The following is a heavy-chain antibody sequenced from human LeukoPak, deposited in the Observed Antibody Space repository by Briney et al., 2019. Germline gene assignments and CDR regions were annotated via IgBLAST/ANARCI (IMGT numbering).Heavy chain of an antibody. CDR1: GFTFSSYS. CDR2: ISSSSSTI. V-gene: IGHV3-48*04. Sequence: GGSLRLSCAASGFTFSSYSMNWVRQAPGKGLEWVSYISSSSSTIYYADSVEGRFTISRDNAKNSLYLQMNGLRAEDTALYYCARDLKRLAAVQPPEFDYRGQGTLVTASS. D-gene: IGHD6-13*01. J-gene: IGHJ4*02. CDR3: ARDLKRLAAVQPPEFDY.